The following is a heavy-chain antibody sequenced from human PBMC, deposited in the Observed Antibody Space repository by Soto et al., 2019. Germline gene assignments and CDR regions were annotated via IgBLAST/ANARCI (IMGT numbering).Heavy chain of an antibody. CDR2: ISSSGNTI. Sequence: QVQLVESGGGLVKPGGSLRLSCAASGFTLSDYYMSWMRQAPGKGLEWLSYISSSGNTIYYATSVKGRFTISRDNAKNSLSLQMNSLTAEDTAVYYCARRLGLSGVGPSTSNWFDPWGQGTLVTVSS. CDR1: GFTLSDYY. V-gene: IGHV3-11*01. D-gene: IGHD1-26*01. CDR3: ARRLGLSGVGPSTSNWFDP. J-gene: IGHJ5*02.